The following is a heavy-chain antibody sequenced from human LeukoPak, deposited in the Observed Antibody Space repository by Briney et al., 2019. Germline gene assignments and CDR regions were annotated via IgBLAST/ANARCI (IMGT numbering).Heavy chain of an antibody. J-gene: IGHJ4*02. D-gene: IGHD5-18*01. V-gene: IGHV3-30*18. CDR2: ISNDGSKK. Sequence: GGSLRLSCAASGFTFSSYGMHWVRQAPGKGLDWVAVISNDGSKKYYADSVKGRFTISRDNSKNTLSLQVSSLRTEDTAVYYCAKDRYSYAFEYSDSWGQETLVTVSS. CDR3: AKDRYSYAFEYSDS. CDR1: GFTFSSYG.